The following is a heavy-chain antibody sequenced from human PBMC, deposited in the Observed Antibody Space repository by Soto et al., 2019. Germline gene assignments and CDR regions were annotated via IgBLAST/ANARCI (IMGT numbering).Heavy chain of an antibody. CDR2: ISYDGSNK. Sequence: GGSLRLSCAASGFTFSSYAMHWVRQAPGKGLEWVAVISYDGSNKYYADSVKGRFTISRDNSKNTLYLQMNSLRAEDTAVYYCATPGPGFGELLVRGLDYWGQGTLVTVSS. CDR1: GFTFSSYA. CDR3: ATPGPGFGELLVRGLDY. J-gene: IGHJ4*02. D-gene: IGHD3-10*01. V-gene: IGHV3-30-3*01.